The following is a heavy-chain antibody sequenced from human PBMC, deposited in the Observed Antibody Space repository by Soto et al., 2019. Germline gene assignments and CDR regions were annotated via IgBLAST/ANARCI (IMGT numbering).Heavy chain of an antibody. J-gene: IGHJ6*03. Sequence: QVQLQESGPGLVKPSQTLSLTCTVSGGSISSGGYYWSWIRQHPGKGLEWIGYIYYSGSTYYNPSLKSRVTISVDTSKNQFSLKLSSVTAADTAVYYCARGNWNYDDYYYYMDVWGKGTTVTVSS. CDR3: ARGNWNYDDYYYYMDV. CDR2: IYYSGST. CDR1: GGSISSGGYY. D-gene: IGHD1-7*01. V-gene: IGHV4-31*03.